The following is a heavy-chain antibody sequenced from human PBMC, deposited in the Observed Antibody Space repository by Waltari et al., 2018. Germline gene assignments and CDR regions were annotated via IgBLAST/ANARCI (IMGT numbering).Heavy chain of an antibody. V-gene: IGHV1-69*12. D-gene: IGHD5-12*01. CDR3: ARGGIYSGYELIYYGMDV. Sequence: QVQLVQSGAEVKKPGSSVKVSCKASGGTFSSYAISWVRQAPGQGLEWMGGIIPIFGTANYAQKCQGRGTITADESTSTAYMELSSLRAEDTAVYYCARGGIYSGYELIYYGMDVWGQGTTVTVSS. CDR2: IIPIFGTA. J-gene: IGHJ6*02. CDR1: GGTFSSYA.